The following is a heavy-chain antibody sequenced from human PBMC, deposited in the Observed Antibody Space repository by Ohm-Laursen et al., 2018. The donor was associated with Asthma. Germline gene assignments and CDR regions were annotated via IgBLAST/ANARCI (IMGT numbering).Heavy chain of an antibody. J-gene: IGHJ6*02. D-gene: IGHD1-20*01. CDR3: ATPRGARPLTADYYYYYGMDV. CDR2: IIPIFGTA. Sequence: GASVKVSCKASGGTFSSYAISWVRQAPGQGLEWMGGIIPIFGTANYAQKFQGRVTITADESTSTAYMELSSLRSEDTAVYYCATPRGARPLTADYYYYYGMDVWGQGTTVTVSS. V-gene: IGHV1-69*13. CDR1: GGTFSSYA.